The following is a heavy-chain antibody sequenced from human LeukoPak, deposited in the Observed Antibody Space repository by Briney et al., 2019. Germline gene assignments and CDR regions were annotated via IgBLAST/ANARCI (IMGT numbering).Heavy chain of an antibody. Sequence: GESLKISCKASGFSFTNYGIGWVRQMPGKGLEWMGIIYPGDSDTRYSPSFQGQVTISADKSSSTAYLQWRSMKASDTAMYYCAGHSFDTVDAFDVWGQGTIVIVSA. D-gene: IGHD2-2*02. J-gene: IGHJ3*01. CDR3: AGHSFDTVDAFDV. CDR1: GFSFTNYG. V-gene: IGHV5-51*01. CDR2: IYPGDSDT.